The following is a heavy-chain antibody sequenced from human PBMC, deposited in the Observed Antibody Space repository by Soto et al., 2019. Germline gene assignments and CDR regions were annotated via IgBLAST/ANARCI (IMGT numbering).Heavy chain of an antibody. J-gene: IGHJ4*02. CDR3: AKLSRNYGSGSGYY. CDR2: ISGSGGST. CDR1: GFTFSSYA. Sequence: EVQLLESGGGLVQPGGSLRLSCAASGFTFSSYAMSWVRQAPGKGLEWVSAISGSGGSTYYADSVKGPFTISRDNSKNTLDLQMNSLRAEDTAVYYGAKLSRNYGSGSGYYWGQGTLVTVSS. D-gene: IGHD3-10*01. V-gene: IGHV3-23*01.